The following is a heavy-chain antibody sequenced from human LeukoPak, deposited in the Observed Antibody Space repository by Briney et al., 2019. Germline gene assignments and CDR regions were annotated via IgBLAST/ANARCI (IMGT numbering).Heavy chain of an antibody. CDR2: VKKDGSEK. J-gene: IGHJ4*02. Sequence: GGSLRPSCAASGFTFRSYWMSWVRQAPGKGLEGVANVKKDGSEKYYVASVKGRFTISRDNAKNSLYLQMNSLRAEDTAVYYCARDSRFLEWLLHDYWGQGTLVTVSS. D-gene: IGHD3-3*01. V-gene: IGHV3-7*01. CDR1: GFTFRSYW. CDR3: ARDSRFLEWLLHDY.